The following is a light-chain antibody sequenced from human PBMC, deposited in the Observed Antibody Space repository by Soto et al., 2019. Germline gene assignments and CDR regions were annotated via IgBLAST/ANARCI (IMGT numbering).Light chain of an antibody. CDR2: STS. V-gene: IGKV3-20*01. Sequence: DIVLTQSPVTLSLSPGERATLSCRASQRFGSSNLAWYQQKSGQAPRLLIYSTSSRATGIPDRFSGSGSGTDFTLTISRLEPEDFAAYYCQQYGNSPWTFGQGTKVDIK. CDR3: QQYGNSPWT. CDR1: QRFGSSN. J-gene: IGKJ1*01.